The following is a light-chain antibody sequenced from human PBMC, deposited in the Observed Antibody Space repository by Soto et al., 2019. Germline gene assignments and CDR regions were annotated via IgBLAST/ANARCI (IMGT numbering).Light chain of an antibody. J-gene: IGLJ2*01. Sequence: QSALTQPASVSGSPGQSITISCTGTSSDVGGYNYVSWYQQDPGKAPKLMIYEVSNRPSGVSNRFSGSKSGNTASLTISGLQAEDEADYYCSSYTSSSTLAVVFGGGTKLTVL. CDR2: EVS. CDR1: SSDVGGYNY. V-gene: IGLV2-14*01. CDR3: SSYTSSSTLAVV.